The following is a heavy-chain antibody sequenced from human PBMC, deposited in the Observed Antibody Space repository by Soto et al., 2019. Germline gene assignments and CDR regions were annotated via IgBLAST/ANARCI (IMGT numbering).Heavy chain of an antibody. CDR3: ARDLRSSGDFDY. D-gene: IGHD5-12*01. J-gene: IGHJ4*02. CDR2: ISAYNGNT. Sequence: ASVKVSCKTSGYTFTSFGISWVRQAPGQGLEWMGWISAYNGNTNYAQKLQGRVTMTTDTSTSTAYMELRSLRSDDTAVYYCARDLRSSGDFDYWGQGTLVTVSS. CDR1: GYTFTSFG. V-gene: IGHV1-18*01.